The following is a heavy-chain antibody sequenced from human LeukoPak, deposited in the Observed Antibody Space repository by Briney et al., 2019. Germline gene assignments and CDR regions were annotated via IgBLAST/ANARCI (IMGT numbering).Heavy chain of an antibody. CDR3: ARGGSSGWYGYMDV. Sequence: GASVKVSCKASGYTFTSYDINWVRQAPGQGLEWMGGIIPIFGTANYAQKFQGRVTITADKSTSTAYMELRSLRSDDTAVYYCARGGSSGWYGYMDVWGKGTTVTVSS. J-gene: IGHJ6*03. CDR1: GYTFTSYD. D-gene: IGHD6-19*01. V-gene: IGHV1-69*06. CDR2: IIPIFGTA.